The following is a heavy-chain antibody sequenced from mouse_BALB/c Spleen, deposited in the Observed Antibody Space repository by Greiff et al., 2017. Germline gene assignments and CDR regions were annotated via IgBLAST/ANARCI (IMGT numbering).Heavy chain of an antibody. CDR1: GFSLTSYG. D-gene: IGHD4-1*01. Sequence: QVQLQQSGPSLVQPSQSLSITCTVSGFSLTSYGVHWVRQPPGKGLEWLGVIWAGGSTNYNSALMSRLSISKDNSKSQVFLKMNSLQTDDTAMYYCARTGTADFDYWGQGTTLTVSS. V-gene: IGHV2-9*02. CDR3: ARTGTADFDY. J-gene: IGHJ2*01. CDR2: IWAGGST.